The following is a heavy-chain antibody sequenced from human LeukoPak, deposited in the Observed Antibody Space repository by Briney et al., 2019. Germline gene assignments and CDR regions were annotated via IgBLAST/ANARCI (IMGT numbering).Heavy chain of an antibody. Sequence: PGGSLRLSCAASGFTFSSYAMHWVRQAPGKGLEWVAVVSYDGTNKYYADSVKGRFTVSRDNSKNTLYLQMNSLRAEDTAMYYCARHRGPPLYGNTYFDYWGQGTLVPVSS. CDR1: GFTFSSYA. V-gene: IGHV3-30-3*01. D-gene: IGHD2/OR15-2a*01. CDR2: VSYDGTNK. J-gene: IGHJ4*02. CDR3: ARHRGPPLYGNTYFDY.